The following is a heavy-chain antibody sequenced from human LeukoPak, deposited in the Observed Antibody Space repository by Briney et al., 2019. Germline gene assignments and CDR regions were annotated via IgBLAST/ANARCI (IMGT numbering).Heavy chain of an antibody. J-gene: IGHJ4*02. Sequence: SETLSLTCSVSGGSISSYYWSWIRQPAGKGLEWIGRIYTTGNTDYNPSLKSRVTMSVDTSKNQFSLNLSSVTAADTAVYYCARDARGWSGFDYWGQGTLVTVSS. CDR1: GGSISSYY. CDR2: IYTTGNT. V-gene: IGHV4-4*07. CDR3: ARDARGWSGFDY. D-gene: IGHD3-3*01.